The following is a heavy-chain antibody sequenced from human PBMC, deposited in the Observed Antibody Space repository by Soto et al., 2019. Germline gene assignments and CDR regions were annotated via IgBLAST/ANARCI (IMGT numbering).Heavy chain of an antibody. CDR1: GFTFSAYC. V-gene: IGHV3-30*18. CDR3: AKVTFSADYYYSSGVDV. Sequence: PGGSLRLSCAASGFTFSAYCMHWVRQAPGTGLEWVAVISYDGSNKYYADSVKGRFTISRDNSKNTLYLQMNSLRAEDTAVYVCAKVTFSADYYYSSGVDVWGHGTTVTVSS. J-gene: IGHJ6*02. D-gene: IGHD2-21*02. CDR2: ISYDGSNK.